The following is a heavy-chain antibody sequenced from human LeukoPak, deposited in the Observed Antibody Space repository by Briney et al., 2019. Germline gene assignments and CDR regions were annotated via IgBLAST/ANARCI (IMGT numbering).Heavy chain of an antibody. V-gene: IGHV4-61*02. CDR3: ARDLGSRYCSSTSCLYHFDY. J-gene: IGHJ4*02. Sequence: SETLSLTCTVSGGSISSGSYYWSWIRQPAGKGLEWIGRFYTSGSTNYNPSLKSRVTISVDTSKNQFSLKLSSVTAADTAVYYCARDLGSRYCSSTSCLYHFDYWGQGTLVTVSS. D-gene: IGHD2-2*01. CDR2: FYTSGST. CDR1: GGSISSGSYY.